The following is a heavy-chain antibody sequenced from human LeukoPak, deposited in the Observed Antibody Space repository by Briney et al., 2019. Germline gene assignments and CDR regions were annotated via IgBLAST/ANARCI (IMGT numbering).Heavy chain of an antibody. CDR2: THPSGNS. V-gene: IGHV4-4*09. CDR1: GGSNNSYY. Sequence: PSETLSLTCTVSGGSNNSYYWSWIRQPPGKGLEWIGYTHPSGNSNYSPSLKSRVTISIDTSRNPFSLKLSSVTAADTAVYYCARKAPKKGWFDPWGQGTLVTVSS. CDR3: ARKAPKKGWFDP. J-gene: IGHJ5*02.